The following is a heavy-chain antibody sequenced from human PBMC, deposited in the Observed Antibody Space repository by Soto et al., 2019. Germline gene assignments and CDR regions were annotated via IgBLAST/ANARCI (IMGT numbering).Heavy chain of an antibody. J-gene: IGHJ6*02. CDR1: GFTSSSYG. CDR2: ISYDGSNK. Sequence: GGSLRLSYAASGFTSSSYGIHWVRQAPGKGLEWVAVISYDGSNKYYADSVKGRFTISRDNSKNTLYLQMNSLRAEDTAVYYCAKARIAARPFSNGMDVWVQGTTVTVSS. D-gene: IGHD6-6*01. V-gene: IGHV3-30*18. CDR3: AKARIAARPFSNGMDV.